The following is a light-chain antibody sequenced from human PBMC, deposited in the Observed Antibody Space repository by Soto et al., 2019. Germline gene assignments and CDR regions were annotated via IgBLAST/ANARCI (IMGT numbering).Light chain of an antibody. CDR3: SSYAASNNFYFV. CDR1: SSDVGGNNY. J-gene: IGLJ3*02. CDR2: GVP. Sequence: QSALTQPPSASGSPGQSVTISCTGTSSDVGGNNYAPWYQQYPGRAPKPMIFGVPKRPSGVPDRFSGSKSGNTASLTVSGLQAEDEADYYCSSYAASNNFYFVFGGGTKLTVL. V-gene: IGLV2-8*01.